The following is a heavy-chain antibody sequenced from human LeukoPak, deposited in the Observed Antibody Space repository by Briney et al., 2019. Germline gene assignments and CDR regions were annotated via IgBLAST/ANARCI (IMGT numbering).Heavy chain of an antibody. D-gene: IGHD3-22*01. Sequence: GGSLRLSCAASGLTVSRHYMTWVRQAPGKGLEWLSVISTGGSTNYADSVKGRFTISRDSSKNTLFLQMNSLRADDTAVYYCARDDYYDSSGLDYWGQGTLVTVSS. CDR1: GLTVSRHY. CDR3: ARDDYYDSSGLDY. J-gene: IGHJ4*02. V-gene: IGHV3-53*01. CDR2: ISTGGST.